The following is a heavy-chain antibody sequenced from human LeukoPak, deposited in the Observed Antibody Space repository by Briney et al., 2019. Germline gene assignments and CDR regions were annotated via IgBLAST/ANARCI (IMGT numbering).Heavy chain of an antibody. CDR1: GYTFTGYY. Sequence: ASVKVSCKASGYTFTGYYMHWVRQAPGQGLEWMEWINPNSGGTNYAQKFQGRVTMTRDTSISTAYMELSRLRSDDTAVYYCARDESSGYYWPDLFDYWGQGTLVTVSS. J-gene: IGHJ4*02. D-gene: IGHD3-22*01. CDR2: INPNSGGT. CDR3: ARDESSGYYWPDLFDY. V-gene: IGHV1-2*02.